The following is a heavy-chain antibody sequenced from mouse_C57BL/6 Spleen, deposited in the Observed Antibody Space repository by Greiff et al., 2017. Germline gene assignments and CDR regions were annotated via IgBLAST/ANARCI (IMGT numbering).Heavy chain of an antibody. CDR2: ISSGSSTI. CDR1: GFTFSDYG. J-gene: IGHJ3*01. CDR3: ARPFYYSNFPWYSY. Sequence: DVQLVESGGGLVKPGGSLKLSCAASGFTFSDYGMHWVRQAPEKGLEWVAYISSGSSTIYYADTVNGRFTISRDNAKNTLFLQMTPLESEDTAMXYCARPFYYSNFPWYSYGGEGALVTVSA. D-gene: IGHD2-5*01. V-gene: IGHV5-17*01.